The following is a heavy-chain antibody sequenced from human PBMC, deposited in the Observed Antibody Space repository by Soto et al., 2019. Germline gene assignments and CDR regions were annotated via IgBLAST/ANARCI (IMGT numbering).Heavy chain of an antibody. CDR3: ARGRYCNTGRCFPNWFDS. CDR1: GDSISTVDYF. J-gene: IGHJ5*01. D-gene: IGHD2-15*01. Sequence: SETLSLTCSVSGDSISTVDYFWAWIRQPPGQALEYIGYIYKSTTTYYNPSFESRVAISLDTSKSQFSLTVTSVTAADTAVYFCARGRYCNTGRCFPNWFDSWGQGTLVTVSS. CDR2: IYKSTTT. V-gene: IGHV4-30-4*01.